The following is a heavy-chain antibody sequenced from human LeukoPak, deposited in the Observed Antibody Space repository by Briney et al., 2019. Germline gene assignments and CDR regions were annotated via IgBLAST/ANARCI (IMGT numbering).Heavy chain of an antibody. CDR1: GGSISGHY. CDR2: ITYRGGP. J-gene: IGHJ4*02. CDR3: AAYGGNWNIES. V-gene: IGHV4-34*01. D-gene: IGHD4-23*01. Sequence: PSETLSLTCTVSGGSISGHYWSWIRQSPGRGLEWIGEITYRGGPKYNPSLDSRVTISLNTPHRQFSLELRSVTAADTAMYYCAAYGGNWNIESWGQGTPVTVTS.